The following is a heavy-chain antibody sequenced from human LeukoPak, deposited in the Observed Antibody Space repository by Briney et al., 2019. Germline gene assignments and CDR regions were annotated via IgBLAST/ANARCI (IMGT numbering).Heavy chain of an antibody. V-gene: IGHV4-34*01. CDR1: GGSFSGYY. J-gene: IGHJ4*02. D-gene: IGHD6-19*01. CDR2: INHSGST. Sequence: PSETLSLTCAVYGGSFSGYYWSWIRQPPGKGLEWIGEINHSGSTNYNPSLKSRVTMSVDTSKNQFSLKLSSVTAADTAVYYCAREDYSSGWYLNYWGQGTLVTVSS. CDR3: AREDYSSGWYLNY.